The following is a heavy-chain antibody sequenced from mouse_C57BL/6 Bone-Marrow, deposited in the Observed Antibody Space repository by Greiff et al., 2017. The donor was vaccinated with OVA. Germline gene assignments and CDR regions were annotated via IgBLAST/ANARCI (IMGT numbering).Heavy chain of an antibody. J-gene: IGHJ1*03. CDR2: SRNKANDYTT. CDR1: GFTFSDFY. V-gene: IGHV7-1*01. CDR3: ARDDYYWYFDV. Sequence: EVQGVESGGGLVQSGRSLRLSCATSGFTFSDFYMEWVRQAPGKGLEWIAASRNKANDYTTEYSASVKGRFIVSRDTSQSILYLQMYALRAEDTAMYYCARDDYYWYFDVWGTGTTVTVSS.